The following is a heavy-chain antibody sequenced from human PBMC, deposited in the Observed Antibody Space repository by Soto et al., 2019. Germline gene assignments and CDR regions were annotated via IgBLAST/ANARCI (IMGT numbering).Heavy chain of an antibody. Sequence: EVQLVESGGGLVQPGGSLRLSCAASGFTFSSYWMSWVRQAPGKGLEWVANIKQDGSEKYYVDSVKGRFTISRDNAKNSLYLQMNSLRAEATAVYYCERDRHLGRTGFDPWGQGTLVTVSS. J-gene: IGHJ5*02. CDR3: ERDRHLGRTGFDP. CDR2: IKQDGSEK. CDR1: GFTFSSYW. V-gene: IGHV3-7*01. D-gene: IGHD6-6*01.